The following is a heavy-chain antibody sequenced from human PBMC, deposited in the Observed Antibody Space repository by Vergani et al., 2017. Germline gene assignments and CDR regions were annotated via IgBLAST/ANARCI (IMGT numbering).Heavy chain of an antibody. J-gene: IGHJ4*02. CDR2: IYSGGST. CDR1: GFTVSSNY. Sequence: EVQLVESGGGLIQPGGSLRLSCAASGFTVSSNYMSWVRQAPGKGLEWVSVIYSGGSTYYADSVKGRFTISRDNSKNTLYLQMNSLRAEDTAVYYCAKSVRLSGLLFDYWGQGTLVTVSS. CDR3: AKSVRLSGLLFDY. D-gene: IGHD3/OR15-3a*01. V-gene: IGHV3-53*01.